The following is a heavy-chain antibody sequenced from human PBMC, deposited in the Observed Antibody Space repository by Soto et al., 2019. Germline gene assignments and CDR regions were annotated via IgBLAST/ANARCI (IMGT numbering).Heavy chain of an antibody. CDR2: INPNSGGT. Sequence: ASVKVSCKASGYIFTGYYMHWVRQAPGQGLEWMGWINPNSGGTNYAQKFQGWVTMTRDTSISTAYMELSRLRSDDTAVYYCARDGDSSNPPDAFDIWGQGTMVTVSS. J-gene: IGHJ3*02. CDR3: ARDGDSSNPPDAFDI. D-gene: IGHD6-13*01. V-gene: IGHV1-2*04. CDR1: GYIFTGYY.